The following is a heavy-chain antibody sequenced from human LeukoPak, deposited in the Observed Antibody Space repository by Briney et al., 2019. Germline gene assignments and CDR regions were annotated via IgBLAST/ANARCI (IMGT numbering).Heavy chain of an antibody. J-gene: IGHJ4*02. D-gene: IGHD4-23*01. Sequence: SVKVSCKASGGTFSSYAISWVRQAPGQGLEWMGGIIPIFGTANYAQKFQGRVTITTDESTSTAYMELSSLRSEDTAVYYCASEGRTTTGVPIRGLDYWGQGTLVTVSS. V-gene: IGHV1-69*05. CDR2: IIPIFGTA. CDR1: GGTFSSYA. CDR3: ASEGRTTTGVPIRGLDY.